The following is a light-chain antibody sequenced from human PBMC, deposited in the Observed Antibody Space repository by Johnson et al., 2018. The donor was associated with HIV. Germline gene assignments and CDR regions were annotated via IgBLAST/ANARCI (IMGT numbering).Light chain of an antibody. CDR3: GTWDSSLYAYV. J-gene: IGLJ1*01. Sequence: QSVLTQPPSVSVAPGQKVTVSCSGSTSNIGNNYVSWYQQLPGTAPKLLIYDNNKRPSGIPDRFSGSKSGTSATLGITGLQTGDEADYYCGTWDSSLYAYVFGTGTKVTAL. V-gene: IGLV1-51*01. CDR1: TSNIGNNY. CDR2: DNN.